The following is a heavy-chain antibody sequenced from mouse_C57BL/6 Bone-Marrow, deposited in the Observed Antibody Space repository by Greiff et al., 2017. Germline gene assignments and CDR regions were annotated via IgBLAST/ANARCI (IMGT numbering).Heavy chain of an antibody. J-gene: IGHJ3*01. CDR2: INPGSGGT. CDR1: GYAFTNYL. V-gene: IGHV1-54*01. CDR3: ARGEGFFAY. Sequence: QVQLQQSGAELVRPGTSVKVSCKASGYAFTNYLIEWVKQRPGQGLEWIGVINPGSGGTNYNEKFKGKATLTADKSSSTAYMQLSSLTSEDSAVYFCARGEGFFAYWGQGTLVTVSA.